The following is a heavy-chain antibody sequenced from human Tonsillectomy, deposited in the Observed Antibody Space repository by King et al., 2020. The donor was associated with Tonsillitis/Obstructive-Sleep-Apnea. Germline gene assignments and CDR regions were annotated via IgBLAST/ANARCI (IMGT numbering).Heavy chain of an antibody. Sequence: QLQESGPGLVKPSGTLSLTCAVSGGSISSSNWWSWVRPPPGKGLEWIGEIYHTGSTNHNPSLKSRVAISVDESKNQFSLKLSSVTAADTAVYYCARCGLTVTRYYHYLYMDVWGKGTTVTVSS. V-gene: IGHV4-4*02. CDR2: IYHTGST. CDR1: GGSISSSNW. CDR3: ARCGLTVTRYYHYLYMDV. J-gene: IGHJ6*03. D-gene: IGHD4-17*01.